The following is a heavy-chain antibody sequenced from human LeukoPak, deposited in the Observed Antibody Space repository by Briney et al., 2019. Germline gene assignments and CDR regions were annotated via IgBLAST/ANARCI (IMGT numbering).Heavy chain of an antibody. D-gene: IGHD4-17*01. V-gene: IGHV3-48*01. CDR1: GFTFRSYN. Sequence: PGGSLRLSCAASGFTFRSYNMKWVRQAPGKGLEWVSYITGGSTTIYYADSVKGRFTISRDNAKNSLYLQMTSLRAEDTAVYYCARDYSTVTTFFDYWGQGNLVTVSS. CDR3: ARDYSTVTTFFDY. CDR2: ITGGSTTI. J-gene: IGHJ4*02.